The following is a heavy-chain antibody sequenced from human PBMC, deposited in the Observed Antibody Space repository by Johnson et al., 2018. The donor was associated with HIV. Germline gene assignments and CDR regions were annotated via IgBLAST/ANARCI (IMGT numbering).Heavy chain of an antibody. CDR3: AREGAPSARDFGAFDI. J-gene: IGHJ3*02. CDR2: ISYDGSNK. V-gene: IGHV3-30-3*01. D-gene: IGHD1-26*01. CDR1: GFTFSSYA. Sequence: QVQLVESGGGLVQPGRSLRLSCAASGFTFSSYAMHWVRQAPGKGLEWVAVISYDGSNKYYADSVKGRFTISRDNSKNTLYLQMNSLRAEDTAVYYCAREGAPSARDFGAFDIWGQGTMVTVSS.